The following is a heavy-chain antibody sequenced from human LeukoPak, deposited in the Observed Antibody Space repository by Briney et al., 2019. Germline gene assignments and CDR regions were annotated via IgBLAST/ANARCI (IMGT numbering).Heavy chain of an antibody. D-gene: IGHD2-8*01. V-gene: IGHV1-18*01. CDR3: AGSLRYCTSNVCYLKY. Sequence: ASVKVSCKISGYSENFFGTTGVREAAGQGREWMGWISAQHSHKEYAPNSQDRVTMTTDTYTNTAYMEWMSLRSDDAAVYYCAGSLRYCTSNVCYLKYWGQGTLVTVSS. CDR1: GYSENFFG. CDR2: ISAQHSHK. J-gene: IGHJ4*02.